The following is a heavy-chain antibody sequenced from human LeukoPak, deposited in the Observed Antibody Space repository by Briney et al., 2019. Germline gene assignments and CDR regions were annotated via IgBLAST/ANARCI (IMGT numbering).Heavy chain of an antibody. CDR2: ISYDGSNK. CDR3: ARCIAVAGTFHSFDY. CDR1: GFTFSSYS. D-gene: IGHD6-19*01. J-gene: IGHJ4*02. Sequence: GGSLRLSCAASGFTFSSYSMNWVRQAPGKGLEWVAVISYDGSNKYYADSVKGRFTISRDNSKNTLYLQMNSLRAEDTAVYYCARCIAVAGTFHSFDYWGQGTLVTVSS. V-gene: IGHV3-30*03.